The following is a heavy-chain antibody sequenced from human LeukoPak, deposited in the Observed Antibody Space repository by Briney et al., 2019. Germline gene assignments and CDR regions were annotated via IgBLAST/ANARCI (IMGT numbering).Heavy chain of an antibody. D-gene: IGHD2-15*01. Sequence: SGTLSLTCGVSGGSISSGDYYWSWIRQHPGMGLEWIGYIYYSGSTYYNPSLKSRLTISVDTSKNQFSLKLSSVTAADTAVYYCAREGRRGLRDYYFDYWGQGTLVTVSS. CDR3: AREGRRGLRDYYFDY. J-gene: IGHJ4*02. CDR1: GGSISSGDYY. CDR2: IYYSGST. V-gene: IGHV4-31*11.